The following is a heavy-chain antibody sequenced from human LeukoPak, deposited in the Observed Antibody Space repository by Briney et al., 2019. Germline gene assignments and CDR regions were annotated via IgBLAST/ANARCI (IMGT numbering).Heavy chain of an antibody. CDR1: GFTFSNYS. Sequence: PGGSLRLSCAASGFTFSNYSMNWVRQAPGKGLEWVSSIGSSSHFRYYADSLKGRVTISRDNAKKSLYLQMNSLRAEDTAVYYCARSCDGDCYSDYWGQGTLVTVSS. J-gene: IGHJ4*02. CDR2: IGSSSHFR. D-gene: IGHD2-21*02. V-gene: IGHV3-21*01. CDR3: ARSCDGDCYSDY.